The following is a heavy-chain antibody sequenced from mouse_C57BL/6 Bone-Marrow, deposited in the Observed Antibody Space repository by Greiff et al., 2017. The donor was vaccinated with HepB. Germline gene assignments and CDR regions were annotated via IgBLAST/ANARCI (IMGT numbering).Heavy chain of an antibody. CDR2: ISYDGSN. V-gene: IGHV3-6*01. J-gene: IGHJ4*01. CDR3: ARDLFLYDYVYAMDY. Sequence: EVKLMESGPGLVKPSQSLSLTCSVTGYSITSGYYWNWIRQFPGNKLEWMGYISYDGSNNYNPSLKNRISITRDTSKNQFFLKLNSVTTEDTATYYCARDLFLYDYVYAMDYWGQGTSVTGSS. D-gene: IGHD2-4*01. CDR1: GYSITSGYY.